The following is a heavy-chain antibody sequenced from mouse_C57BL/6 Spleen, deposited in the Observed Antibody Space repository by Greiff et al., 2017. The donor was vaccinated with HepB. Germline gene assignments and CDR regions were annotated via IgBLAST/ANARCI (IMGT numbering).Heavy chain of an antibody. CDR3: ARFGFYYGSSLWYFDV. V-gene: IGHV1-42*01. CDR2: INPSTGGT. D-gene: IGHD1-1*01. J-gene: IGHJ1*03. CDR1: GYSFTGYY. Sequence: EVKLQQSGPELVKPGASVKISCKASGYSFTGYYMNWVKQSPEKSLEWIGEINPSTGGTTYNQKFKAEATLTVDKSSSTAYMQLKSLTSEDSAVYYCARFGFYYGSSLWYFDVWGTGTTVTVSS.